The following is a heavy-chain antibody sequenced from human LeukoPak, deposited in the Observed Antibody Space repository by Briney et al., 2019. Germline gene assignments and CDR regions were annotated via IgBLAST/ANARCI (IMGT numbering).Heavy chain of an antibody. J-gene: IGHJ5*02. D-gene: IGHD2-2*01. Sequence: PSETLCLTCTVSGGSISSYYWSWIRQPAGKGLEWIGRIYTSGSTNYNPSLKSRVTMSVDTSKNQFSLKLSSVTAADTAVYYCARDLGCSSTSCYEGNWFDPWGQGTLVTVSS. CDR3: ARDLGCSSTSCYEGNWFDP. CDR2: IYTSGST. CDR1: GGSISSYY. V-gene: IGHV4-4*07.